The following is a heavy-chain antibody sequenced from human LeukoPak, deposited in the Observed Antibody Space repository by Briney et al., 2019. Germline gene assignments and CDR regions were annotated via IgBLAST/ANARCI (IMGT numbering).Heavy chain of an antibody. CDR2: IRYDGSNK. CDR3: AKDWGSGYSYGFLFDY. D-gene: IGHD5-18*01. J-gene: IGHJ4*02. V-gene: IGHV3-30*02. Sequence: GGSLRLSCAASGFTFSSYGMHWVRQAPGKGLEWVAFIRYDGSNKYYADSVKGRFTISRDNSKNTLYLQMNSLRAEDTAVYYCAKDWGSGYSYGFLFDYWGQGTLVTVSS. CDR1: GFTFSSYG.